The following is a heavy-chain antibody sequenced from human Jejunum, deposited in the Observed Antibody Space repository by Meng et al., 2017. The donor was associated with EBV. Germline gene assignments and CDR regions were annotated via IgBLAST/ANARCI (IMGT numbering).Heavy chain of an antibody. J-gene: IGHJ4*01. V-gene: IGHV1-18*01. CDR1: CYTFTRYG. D-gene: IGHD5-12*01. CDR3: ARDSSGYNANDKVSDY. CDR2: ITVYNGNT. Sequence: VRLVQAWGEGKEPWASVNVSCKTSCYTFTRYGISWVRQAPGHGPEWMGWITVYNGNTNYAPRLQGRVTMTTDLSTSTAYMELRSLRSDDTAVYYCARDSSGYNANDKVSDYWGQGTLVTVSS.